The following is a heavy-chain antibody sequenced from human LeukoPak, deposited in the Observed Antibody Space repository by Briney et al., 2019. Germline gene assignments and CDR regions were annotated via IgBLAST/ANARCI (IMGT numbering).Heavy chain of an antibody. CDR3: ARSLAHFIAAAVTYYFDY. V-gene: IGHV1-18*01. CDR2: ISAYNGNT. J-gene: IGHJ4*02. D-gene: IGHD6-13*01. Sequence: ASVKVSCKASGYTFTSYGISWVRQAPGQGLEWIGWISAYNGNTNYAQKLQGRVTMTTDTSTSTAYMERSSLRSDDTAVYYCARSLAHFIAAAVTYYFDYWGQGTLVTVSS. CDR1: GYTFTSYG.